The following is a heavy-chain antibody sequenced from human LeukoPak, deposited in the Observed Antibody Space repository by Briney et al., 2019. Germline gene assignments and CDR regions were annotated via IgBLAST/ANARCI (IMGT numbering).Heavy chain of an antibody. D-gene: IGHD5-18*01. J-gene: IGHJ4*02. V-gene: IGHV3-30*04. CDR1: GFTFSSYA. CDR3: ARHLSGVTGYTYGRGIDY. Sequence: GGSLRLSCAASGFTFSSYAMHWVRQAPGKGLEWVAIISYDGSNKYYADSVKGRFTISRDNSNNTLYLQMNSLRTEDTAVFYCARHLSGVTGYTYGRGIDYWGQGTLVTVSS. CDR2: ISYDGSNK.